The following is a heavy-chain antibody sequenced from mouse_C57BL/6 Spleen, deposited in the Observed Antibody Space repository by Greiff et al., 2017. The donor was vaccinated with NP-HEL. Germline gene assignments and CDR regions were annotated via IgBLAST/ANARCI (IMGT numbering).Heavy chain of an antibody. CDR1: GYTFTSYW. CDR3: ARRRDYYGSSYGFDY. CDR2: IYPGSGST. Sequence: VQLQQPGAELVKPGASVKMSCKASGYTFTSYWITWVKQRPGQGLEWIGDIYPGSGSTNYNEKFKSKATLTVDTSSSTAYMQLSSLTSEDSAVYYCARRRDYYGSSYGFDYWGQGTTLTVSS. J-gene: IGHJ2*01. D-gene: IGHD1-1*01. V-gene: IGHV1-55*01.